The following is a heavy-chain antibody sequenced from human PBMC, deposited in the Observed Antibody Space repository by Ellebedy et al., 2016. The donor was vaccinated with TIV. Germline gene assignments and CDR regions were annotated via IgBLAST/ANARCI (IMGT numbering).Heavy chain of an antibody. CDR1: GGSISSGGYY. Sequence: SETLSLTXTVSGGSISSGGYYWSWIRQYPGKGLEWIGYIYYSGDTYYTPSLRSRVSMSMDTSKNQFSLTLSSVTAADTAVYFCAREPHLVAGTYYLDFWGQGTLVTVSS. J-gene: IGHJ4*02. CDR2: IYYSGDT. V-gene: IGHV4-31*03. CDR3: AREPHLVAGTYYLDF. D-gene: IGHD6-19*01.